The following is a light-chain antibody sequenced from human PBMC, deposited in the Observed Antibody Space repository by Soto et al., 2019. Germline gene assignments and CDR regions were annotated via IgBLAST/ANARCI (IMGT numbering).Light chain of an antibody. V-gene: IGKV3D-15*01. CDR1: QSFSIN. J-gene: IGKJ4*01. CDR3: QQYNDWPLT. CDR2: GVS. Sequence: EIVMTQSPATLSVSPGERVTLSCRASQSFSINLAWYQQKPGQAPRLLIYGVSTRATGIPARFSGSGSGTEFTLTISSLQSEDFAVYYCQQYNDWPLTVGGGTKVEIK.